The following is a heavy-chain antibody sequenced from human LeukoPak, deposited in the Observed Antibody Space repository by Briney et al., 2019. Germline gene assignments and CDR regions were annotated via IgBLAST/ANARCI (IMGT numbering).Heavy chain of an antibody. CDR2: ISYDGSNK. CDR3: TIITMVRGAREITDY. CDR1: GFTFSSNG. J-gene: IGHJ4*02. V-gene: IGHV3-30-3*01. D-gene: IGHD3-10*01. Sequence: QPGRSLRLSCAASGFTFSSNGIRWVRQAPGKGLEWVSLISYDGSNKYYADSVKGRFTISRDNSKNTLYLQMNSLKTEDTAVYYCTIITMVRGAREITDYWGQGTLVTVSS.